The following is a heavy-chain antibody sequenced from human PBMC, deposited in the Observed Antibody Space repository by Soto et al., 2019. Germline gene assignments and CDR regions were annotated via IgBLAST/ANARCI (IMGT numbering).Heavy chain of an antibody. CDR1: GFTFSSYG. CDR3: AREGIVVVPAAFQPFDY. Sequence: GGSLRLSCAASGFTFSSYGMHWVRQAPGKGLEWVAVIWYDGSNKYYADSVKGRFTISRDNSKNTLYLQMNSLRAEDTAVYYCAREGIVVVPAAFQPFDYWGQGTLVTVSS. V-gene: IGHV3-33*01. J-gene: IGHJ4*02. D-gene: IGHD2-2*01. CDR2: IWYDGSNK.